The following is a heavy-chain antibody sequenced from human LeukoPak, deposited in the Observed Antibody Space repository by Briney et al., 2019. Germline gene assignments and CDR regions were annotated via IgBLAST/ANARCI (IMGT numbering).Heavy chain of an antibody. D-gene: IGHD6-19*01. V-gene: IGHV3-33*06. Sequence: PGRSLRLSCAASGFTFSSYGMHWVRQAPGKGLEWVAVIWYDGSNKYYADSVKGRFTISRDNSKNTLYLQMNSLRAEDTAVYYCAKAVADAFDIWGQGTMVPVSS. CDR3: AKAVADAFDI. CDR1: GFTFSSYG. J-gene: IGHJ3*02. CDR2: IWYDGSNK.